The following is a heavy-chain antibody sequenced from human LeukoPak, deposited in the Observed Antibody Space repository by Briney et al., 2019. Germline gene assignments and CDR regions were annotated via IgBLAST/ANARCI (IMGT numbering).Heavy chain of an antibody. V-gene: IGHV3-30*18. J-gene: IGHJ4*02. CDR3: AKAPVTSSRGAYCYPSDS. D-gene: IGHD2-21*01. CDR2: ISYEGSNK. CDR1: GFTFSSYG. Sequence: GGSLRLSCALSGFTFSSYGMHWVRQAPGKGLGWVAVISYEGSNKYYAHSVKGRVPLSRDNSKNTLYLQMNSLSGEDAAVYFCAKAPVTSSRGAYCYPSDSSGQGTLVTVSS.